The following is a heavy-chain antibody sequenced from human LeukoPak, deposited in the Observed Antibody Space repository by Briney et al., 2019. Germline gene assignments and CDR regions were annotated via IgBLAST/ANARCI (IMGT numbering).Heavy chain of an antibody. CDR2: IYTSGST. CDR3: ARCKYGGYEDY. J-gene: IGHJ4*02. CDR1: GGSISSGSYY. D-gene: IGHD5-12*01. Sequence: PSQTLSLTCTVSGGSISSGSYYWSWIRQPAGKGLEWIGRIYTSGSTNYNPSLKSRVTMSVDTSKNQFSLKLSSVTAADTAVYYCARCKYGGYEDYWGQGTLVTVSS. V-gene: IGHV4-61*02.